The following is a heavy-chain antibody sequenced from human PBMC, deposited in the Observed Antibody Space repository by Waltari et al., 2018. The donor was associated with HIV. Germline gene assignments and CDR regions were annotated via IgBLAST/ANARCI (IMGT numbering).Heavy chain of an antibody. CDR2: IKEDGSEK. J-gene: IGHJ3*01. V-gene: IGHV3-7*01. CDR1: GSTLSSDW. Sequence: EVQLVESGGGLVQPGGYLSLSCDATGSTLSSDWMTWVRQAPGKGLEWVANIKEDGSEKWYVDSVKGRFTISRDNAKNSVYLQMNSLRAEDTAVYYCARSRSDAFDLWGQGTMVTVSS. CDR3: ARSRSDAFDL.